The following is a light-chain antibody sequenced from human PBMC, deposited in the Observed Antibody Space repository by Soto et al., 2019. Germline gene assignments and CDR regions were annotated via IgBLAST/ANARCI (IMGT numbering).Light chain of an antibody. CDR1: QSVSSSY. V-gene: IGKV3-20*01. J-gene: IGKJ2*01. Sequence: TQSPSTLSGSVGDRATLSCRASQSVSSSYLAWYQQKPGQAPRLLIFGASSRATGIPDRFSGSGSGTDFTLTISRLEPEDFAVYYCQQYGSSPYTFGQGTKLEIK. CDR3: QQYGSSPYT. CDR2: GAS.